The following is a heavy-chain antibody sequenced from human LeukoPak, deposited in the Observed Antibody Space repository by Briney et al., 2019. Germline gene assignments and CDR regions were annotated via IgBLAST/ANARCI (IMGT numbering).Heavy chain of an antibody. D-gene: IGHD6-19*01. V-gene: IGHV3-7*01. Sequence: GGSLRLSCAASGFTFSSSWMNWVPQAPGKGLEGVASINEDGSEKYYVDSVKGRFTVSRDNAKNSLYLQLNSLRVEDTAVYYCTRDSGRFRLDYWGQGILVTVSS. CDR3: TRDSGRFRLDY. CDR2: INEDGSEK. CDR1: GFTFSSSW. J-gene: IGHJ4*02.